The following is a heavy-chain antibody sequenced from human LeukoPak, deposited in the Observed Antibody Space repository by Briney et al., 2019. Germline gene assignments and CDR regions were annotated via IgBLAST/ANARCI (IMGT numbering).Heavy chain of an antibody. CDR2: IYYSGSP. CDR1: GGSISRYY. Sequence: ASETLSLTCTASGGSISRYYWSWIRQPPGKGLEWIGYIYYSGSPSYNPSLKSRVTISVDTSKNQFSLKLNSVTAADTAVYYCLRRGSSGYYTDYWGQGTLVTVSS. V-gene: IGHV4-59*08. CDR3: LRRGSSGYYTDY. D-gene: IGHD3-22*01. J-gene: IGHJ4*02.